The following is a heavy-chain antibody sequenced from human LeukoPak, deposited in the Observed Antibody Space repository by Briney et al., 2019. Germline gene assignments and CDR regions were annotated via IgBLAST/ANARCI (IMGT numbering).Heavy chain of an antibody. CDR3: ARGPLIAAAGTW. CDR2: IKQDGSEK. J-gene: IGHJ4*02. V-gene: IGHV3-7*03. Sequence: GGSLRLSCAASGFTLSNYWMSWVRQAPGKGLEWVANIKQDGSEKYSVDSVKGRFTISRDNAKNSLYLQMNSLRAEDTAVHYCARGPLIAAAGTWWGQGTLVTVSS. CDR1: GFTLSNYW. D-gene: IGHD6-13*01.